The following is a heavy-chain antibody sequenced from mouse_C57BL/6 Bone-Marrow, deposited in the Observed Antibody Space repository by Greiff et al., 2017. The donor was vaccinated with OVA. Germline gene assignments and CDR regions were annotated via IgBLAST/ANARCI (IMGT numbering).Heavy chain of an antibody. V-gene: IGHV5-4*01. J-gene: IGHJ2*01. CDR3: ARDTNYYGSSRLYYFDY. CDR1: GFTFSSYA. CDR2: ISDGGSYT. D-gene: IGHD1-1*01. Sequence: EVMLVESGGGLVKPGGSLKLSCAASGFTFSSYAMSWVRQTPEKRLEWVATISDGGSYTYYPDNVKGRFTISRDNAKNNLYLQMSHLKSEDTAMYYCARDTNYYGSSRLYYFDYWGQGTTLTVSS.